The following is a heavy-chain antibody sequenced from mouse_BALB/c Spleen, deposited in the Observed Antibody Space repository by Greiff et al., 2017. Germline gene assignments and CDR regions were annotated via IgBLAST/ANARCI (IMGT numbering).Heavy chain of an antibody. Sequence: SGAGLVKPGASVKLSCKASGFTFTEYIIHWVKQRAGQGLEWIGWFYPGSGSIKYTEKFKDKATLTADKSSSTVYMKLSRLTTEDSAVYFCARHEGAAWFAYWGQGTLVTVSA. CDR3: ARHEGAAWFAY. CDR1: GFTFTEYI. CDR2: FYPGSGSI. J-gene: IGHJ3*01. V-gene: IGHV1-62-2*01.